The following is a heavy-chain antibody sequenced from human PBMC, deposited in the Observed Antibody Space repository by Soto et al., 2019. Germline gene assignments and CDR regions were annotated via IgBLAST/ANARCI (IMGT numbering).Heavy chain of an antibody. J-gene: IGHJ3*02. D-gene: IGHD3-10*01. CDR3: ARTGLLWFGEAGDDFDI. CDR1: GGSFSGYY. V-gene: IGHV4-34*01. CDR2: INHSGST. Sequence: SETLSLTCAVYGGSFSGYYWSWIRQPPGKGLEWIWEINHSGSTNYNPSLKSRVTISVDTSKNQFSLKLSSVTAADTAVYYCARTGLLWFGEAGDDFDIWGQGTMVTVSS.